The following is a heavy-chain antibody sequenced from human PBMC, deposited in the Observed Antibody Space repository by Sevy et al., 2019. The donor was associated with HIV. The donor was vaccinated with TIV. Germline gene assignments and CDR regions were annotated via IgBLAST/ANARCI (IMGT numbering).Heavy chain of an antibody. CDR3: ARVNTIFGVVIPNHYYYYGMDD. CDR1: GGSFSGYY. Sequence: SETLSLTCAVYGGSFSGYYWSWIRQPPGKGLEWIGEINHSGSTNYDPSLKSRVTISVDTSKNQFSLKLSSVTAADTAVYYCARVNTIFGVVIPNHYYYYGMDDWGQRTTVTVSS. J-gene: IGHJ6*02. CDR2: INHSGST. V-gene: IGHV4-34*01. D-gene: IGHD3-3*01.